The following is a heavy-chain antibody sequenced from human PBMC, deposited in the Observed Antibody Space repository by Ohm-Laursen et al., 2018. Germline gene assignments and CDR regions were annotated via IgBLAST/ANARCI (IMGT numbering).Heavy chain of an antibody. Sequence: SETLSLTCTVAGGSISGYHWNWIRQPPGKGLEWIGYIYYSGSTNYNPSLKSRVTISVDTSNNQFSLKLSSVTAADTAVYYCARGEAAAGTVLQHWGQGTLVTVSS. V-gene: IGHV4-59*01. CDR2: IYYSGST. CDR3: ARGEAAAGTVLQH. J-gene: IGHJ1*01. CDR1: GGSISGYH. D-gene: IGHD6-13*01.